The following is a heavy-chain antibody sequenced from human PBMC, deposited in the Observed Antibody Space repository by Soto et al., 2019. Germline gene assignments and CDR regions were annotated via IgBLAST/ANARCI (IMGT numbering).Heavy chain of an antibody. CDR3: AREPTYGGNSWDAFDI. CDR2: ISSSSSYI. J-gene: IGHJ3*02. V-gene: IGHV3-21*01. Sequence: EVQLVESGGGLVKPGGSLRLSCAASGFTFSSYSMNWVRQAPGKGLEWVSSISSSSSYIYYADSVKGRFTISRDNAKNSLDLQMNSLRAEDTAVYYCAREPTYGGNSWDAFDIWGQGTMVTVSS. CDR1: GFTFSSYS. D-gene: IGHD2-21*02.